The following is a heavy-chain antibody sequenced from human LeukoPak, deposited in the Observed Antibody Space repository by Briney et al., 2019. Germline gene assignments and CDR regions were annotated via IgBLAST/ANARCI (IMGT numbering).Heavy chain of an antibody. J-gene: IGHJ4*02. CDR1: GFTVSTNY. D-gene: IGHD4-23*01. CDR3: ARRGDGGRSFDY. Sequence: GGSLRLSCAASGFTVSTNYMSGVRQAPGKGLEWVSIIYSGGSTYYADSVKGRFTISRDNSKNTLYLQVNSLRAEDTALYYCARRGDGGRSFDYWGQGTLVTVSS. V-gene: IGHV3-53*01. CDR2: IYSGGST.